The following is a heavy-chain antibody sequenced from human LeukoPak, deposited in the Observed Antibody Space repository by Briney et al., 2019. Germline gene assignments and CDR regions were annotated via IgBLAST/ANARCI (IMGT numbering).Heavy chain of an antibody. V-gene: IGHV3-23*01. CDR3: ARDSRGVITGNYYYMDV. J-gene: IGHJ6*03. CDR2: ISGSGGST. Sequence: GGSLRLSCAASGFTFSSYGMSWVRQAPGKGLEWVSAISGSGGSTYYADSVKGRFTISRDNSKNTLYLQMNSLRAEDTAVYYCARDSRGVITGNYYYMDVWGKGTTVTISS. D-gene: IGHD3-10*01. CDR1: GFTFSSYG.